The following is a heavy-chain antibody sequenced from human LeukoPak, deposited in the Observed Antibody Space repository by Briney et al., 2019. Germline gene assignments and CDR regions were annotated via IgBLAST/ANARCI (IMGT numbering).Heavy chain of an antibody. CDR3: ARGTVTTD. D-gene: IGHD4-17*01. CDR2: INHSGST. Sequence: SETLSLTCAVYGGSFSGYYWSWIRQPPGKGLGWIGEINHSGSTNYNPSLKSRVTISVDTSKNQFSLKLSSVTAADTAVYYCARGTVTTDWGQGTLVTVSS. J-gene: IGHJ4*02. V-gene: IGHV4-34*01. CDR1: GGSFSGYY.